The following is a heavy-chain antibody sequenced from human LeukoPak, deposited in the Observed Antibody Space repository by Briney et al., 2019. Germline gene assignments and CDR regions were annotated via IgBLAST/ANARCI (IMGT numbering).Heavy chain of an antibody. CDR3: TRDRGSSWYLDAFDI. J-gene: IGHJ3*02. V-gene: IGHV3-49*03. CDR2: IRSKAYGGTT. Sequence: GRSLRLSCTASGFTFGDYAMSWFRQAPGKGLEWVGFIRSKAYGGTTEYAASVKGRFTISRDDSKSIAYLQMNSLKTEDTAVYYCTRDRGSSWYLDAFDIWGQGTMVTVSS. D-gene: IGHD6-13*01. CDR1: GFTFGDYA.